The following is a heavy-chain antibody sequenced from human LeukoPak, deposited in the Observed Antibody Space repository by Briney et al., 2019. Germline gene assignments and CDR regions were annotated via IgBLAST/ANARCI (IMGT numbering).Heavy chain of an antibody. D-gene: IGHD1-26*01. J-gene: IGHJ4*02. V-gene: IGHV1-2*02. Sequence: GASVKVSCKASGYTFTDYYMHWVRQAPGQGLEWMGWINPNSGGTNYAQNFQGRVTMTRDTSISTAYMELSRLRSDDTAVYYCAKGDTTWELPHDYWGQGTLVTVSS. CDR1: GYTFTDYY. CDR2: INPNSGGT. CDR3: AKGDTTWELPHDY.